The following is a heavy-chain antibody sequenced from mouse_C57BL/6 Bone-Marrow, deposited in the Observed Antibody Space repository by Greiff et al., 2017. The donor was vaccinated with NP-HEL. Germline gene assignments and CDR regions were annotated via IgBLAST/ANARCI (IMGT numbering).Heavy chain of an antibody. J-gene: IGHJ1*03. CDR1: GFTFSSYT. CDR3: ARRPYYWYFDV. Sequence: EVKLVESGGGLVKPGGSLKLSCAASGFTFSSYTMSWVRQTPEKRLEWVATISGGGGNTYYPDSVKGRFTISRDNAKNTLYLQMSSLRSEDTALYYCARRPYYWYFDVWGTGTTVTVSS. CDR2: ISGGGGNT. D-gene: IGHD6-5*01. V-gene: IGHV5-9*01.